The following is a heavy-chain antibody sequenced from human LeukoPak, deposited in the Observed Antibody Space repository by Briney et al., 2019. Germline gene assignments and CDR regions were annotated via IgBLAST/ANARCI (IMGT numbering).Heavy chain of an antibody. V-gene: IGHV4-59*12. CDR2: MYYNGSP. CDR1: GGSISRSY. J-gene: IGHJ4*02. Sequence: SETLSLTCTVSGGSISRSYWSWIRQPPGKGLEWIGYMYYNGSPNYNPSLKGRVTISVDTSKNQFSLKLSSVTAADTAVYYCARGNNVLLWFGELFRDYFDYWGQGTLVTVSS. CDR3: ARGNNVLLWFGELFRDYFDY. D-gene: IGHD3-10*01.